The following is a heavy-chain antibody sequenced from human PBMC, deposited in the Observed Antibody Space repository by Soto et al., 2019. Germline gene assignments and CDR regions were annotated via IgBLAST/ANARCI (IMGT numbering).Heavy chain of an antibody. Sequence: QVQLVQSGAEVKKPGSSVKVSCKASGGTFSRYTISWVRQAPGQGLEWMGRIIPILGIANYAQKFQGRVTITADKSTSTAYMELSSLRSEDTAVYYCARDSDNYYALPWGQGTLVTVSS. CDR1: GGTFSRYT. J-gene: IGHJ5*02. V-gene: IGHV1-69*08. CDR2: IIPILGIA. CDR3: ARDSDNYYALP. D-gene: IGHD3-10*01.